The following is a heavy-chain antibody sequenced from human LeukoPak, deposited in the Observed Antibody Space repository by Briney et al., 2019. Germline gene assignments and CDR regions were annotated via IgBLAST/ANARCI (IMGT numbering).Heavy chain of an antibody. V-gene: IGHV1-2*02. CDR2: INPNSGGT. D-gene: IGHD2-21*02. Sequence: GASVKVSCKASGYTFTGYYMHWVRQAPGQGLEWMGWINPNSGGTNYAQKFQGRVTMTRDTSISTAYMELSRLRSDDTAVYYCARAYCGGDCYGYYYYYYMDVWGKGTTVTVSS. J-gene: IGHJ6*03. CDR3: ARAYCGGDCYGYYYYYYMDV. CDR1: GYTFTGYY.